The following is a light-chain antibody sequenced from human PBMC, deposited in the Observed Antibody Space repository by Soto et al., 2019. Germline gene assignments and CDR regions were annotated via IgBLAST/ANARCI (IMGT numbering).Light chain of an antibody. CDR1: QSVSSNF. J-gene: IGKJ3*01. Sequence: EIVLTQSPGTLSLSPGERATLSCRASQSVSSNFLAWYQHKPGQAPRLLIYGASSRATGIPDRFSGSGSGTDFSLTISRLEPEDFAVFYCQQYGDSLITFGHGTKVDIK. V-gene: IGKV3-20*01. CDR2: GAS. CDR3: QQYGDSLIT.